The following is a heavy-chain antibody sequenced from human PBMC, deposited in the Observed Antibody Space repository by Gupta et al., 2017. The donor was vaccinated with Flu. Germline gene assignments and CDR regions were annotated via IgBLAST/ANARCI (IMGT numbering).Heavy chain of an antibody. D-gene: IGHD3-3*01. Sequence: QLVEAGGSMVRAGGALRPSWAASGSAFDDHGMGWVRQAPGKGLEWVSRITWNGGSTVYADSVKGRFTVSRNNTRNSLYLKLSSLGAEDTALYYCARMASFLGPTDAFDHWGSGTMVTVSS. J-gene: IGHJ3*01. CDR1: GSAFDDHG. V-gene: IGHV3-20*04. CDR3: ARMASFLGPTDAFDH. CDR2: ITWNGGST.